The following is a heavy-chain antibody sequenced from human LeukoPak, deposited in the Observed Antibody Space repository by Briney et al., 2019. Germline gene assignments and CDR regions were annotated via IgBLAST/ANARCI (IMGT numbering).Heavy chain of an antibody. CDR2: INHSGST. V-gene: IGHV4-34*01. CDR3: ASCYDSSGYYLFDY. CDR1: GGSFSGYY. Sequence: SETLSLTCAVYGGSFSGYYWSWIRQPPGKGLEWIGEINHSGSTNYNPSLKSRVTISVDTSKNQFSLKLSSVTAADTAVYYCASCYDSSGYYLFDYWGQGTLVTVSS. D-gene: IGHD3-22*01. J-gene: IGHJ4*02.